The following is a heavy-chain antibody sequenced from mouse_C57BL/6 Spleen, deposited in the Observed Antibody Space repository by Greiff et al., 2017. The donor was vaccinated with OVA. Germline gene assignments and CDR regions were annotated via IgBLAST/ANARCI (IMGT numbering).Heavy chain of an antibody. CDR3: ARSTVGFDY. V-gene: IGHV1-76*01. Sequence: VQLQQSGAELVRPGASVKLSCKASGYTFTDYYINWVKQRPGQGLEWIARIYPGSGSTNYNEKFKSKATLTVDTSSSTAYMQLSSLTSEDSAVYYCARSTVGFDYWGQGTTLTVSS. CDR2: IYPGSGST. D-gene: IGHD1-1*01. J-gene: IGHJ2*01. CDR1: GYTFTDYY.